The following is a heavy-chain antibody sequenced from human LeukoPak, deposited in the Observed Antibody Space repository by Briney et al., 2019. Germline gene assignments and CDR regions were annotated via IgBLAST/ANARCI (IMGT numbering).Heavy chain of an antibody. CDR3: ARGYYYGSGSYLEVIY. D-gene: IGHD3-10*01. Sequence: PGRSLRLSCAASGFTFSSYAMHWVRQAPGKGLEWVAAISYDGSNKNYADSVKGRFTISRDNSKNTLYLQMNSLRAEDTAVYYCARGYYYGSGSYLEVIYLGQGTLVTVSS. V-gene: IGHV3-30*04. J-gene: IGHJ4*02. CDR1: GFTFSSYA. CDR2: ISYDGSNK.